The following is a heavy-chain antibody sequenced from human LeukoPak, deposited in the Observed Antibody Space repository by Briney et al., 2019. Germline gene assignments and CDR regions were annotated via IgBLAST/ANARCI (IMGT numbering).Heavy chain of an antibody. J-gene: IGHJ4*02. CDR3: ARSTLARHGEIDY. Sequence: GGSLRLSCVASGFTFSSYDMNWVRQAPGKGLEWVSYISSSGNRIYYADSVKGRFTISRDNAKNSLYLQMSSLRAEDTAVYYCARSTLARHGEIDYWGQGTLVTVSS. D-gene: IGHD4-17*01. CDR2: ISSSGNRI. V-gene: IGHV3-48*03. CDR1: GFTFSSYD.